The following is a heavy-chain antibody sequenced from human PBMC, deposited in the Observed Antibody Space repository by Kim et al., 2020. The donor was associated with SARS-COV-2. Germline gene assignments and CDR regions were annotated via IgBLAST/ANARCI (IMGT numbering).Heavy chain of an antibody. Sequence: YYAEPVKCRFTISRDNAKNSLYLQMNSLRAEDTAVYYCARVEGSGDFDYWGQGTLVTVSS. V-gene: IGHV3-11*01. J-gene: IGHJ4*02. CDR3: ARVEGSGDFDY. D-gene: IGHD3-10*01.